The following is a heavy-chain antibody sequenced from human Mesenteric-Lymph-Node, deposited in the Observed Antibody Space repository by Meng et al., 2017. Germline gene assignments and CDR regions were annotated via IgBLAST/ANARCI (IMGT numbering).Heavy chain of an antibody. CDR3: ARESYDILTGYYGD. CDR2: INAGNGNT. CDR1: GYTFTSYA. V-gene: IGHV1-3*01. D-gene: IGHD3-9*01. Sequence: ASVKVSCKASGYTFTSYAMHWLRQAPGQRLEWMGWINAGNGNTKYSQKFQGRVTITRDTSASTAYMELSSLRSEDTAVYYCARESYDILTGYYGDWGQGTLVTVSS. J-gene: IGHJ4*02.